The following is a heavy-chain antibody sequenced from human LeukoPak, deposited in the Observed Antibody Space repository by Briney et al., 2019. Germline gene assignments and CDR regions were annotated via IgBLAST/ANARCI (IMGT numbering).Heavy chain of an antibody. V-gene: IGHV4-31*03. D-gene: IGHD4-11*01. CDR3: ARVSNYALYYFDF. Sequence: SQTLSLTCTVSGSSISGGGYYWSWVRQHPGKGLEWIGYIFYNGNTNYNPALKSRVSISLATSAIQFSLRLSSVTAADTAVYFCARVSNYALYYFDFWGQGTLVTVSS. J-gene: IGHJ4*01. CDR1: GSSISGGGYY. CDR2: IFYNGNT.